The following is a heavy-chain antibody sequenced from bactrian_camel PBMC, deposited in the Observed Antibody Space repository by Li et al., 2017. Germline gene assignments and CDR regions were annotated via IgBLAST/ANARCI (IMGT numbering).Heavy chain of an antibody. V-gene: IGHV3S1*01. D-gene: IGHD4*01. CDR2: LDPAGSNA. Sequence: VQLVESGGDSVQAGGSLTLSCEASGYTDGTFCMGWMRQLPGKERERVGNLDPAGSNAYYADFAKGRFTISQDNPKNTVYLQMNSLKPEDTAMYYCAADLSCPRSGEDFAAEYSDYVDELHEWGLGTQVTVS. CDR3: AADLSCPRSGEDFAAEYSDYVDELHE. CDR1: GYTDGTFC. J-gene: IGHJ4*01.